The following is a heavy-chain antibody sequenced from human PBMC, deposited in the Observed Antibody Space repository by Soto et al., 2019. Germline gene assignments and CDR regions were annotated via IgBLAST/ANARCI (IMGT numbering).Heavy chain of an antibody. D-gene: IGHD5-12*01. Sequence: QVQLVQSGAEVKKPGASVRVSCQGLGYTFTGYYIHWIRQAPGQGLEWLAWINANSGGASHAQKFQGRVTMTRDTSISTVYMELSRLTSDDTAVYYCAREKIVAGFYYGLDVWGQGTTVTVSS. J-gene: IGHJ6*02. CDR1: GYTFTGYY. CDR2: INANSGGA. V-gene: IGHV1-2*02. CDR3: AREKIVAGFYYGLDV.